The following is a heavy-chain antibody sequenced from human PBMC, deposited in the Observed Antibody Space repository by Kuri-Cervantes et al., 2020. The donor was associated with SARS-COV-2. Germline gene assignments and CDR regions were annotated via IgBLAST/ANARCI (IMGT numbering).Heavy chain of an antibody. CDR2: ISSSRYM. CDR3: ATVWGHVLRYFDPSPFDY. J-gene: IGHJ4*02. V-gene: IGHV3-21*01. D-gene: IGHD3-9*01. Sequence: GGSLRLSCAASGFTFSSYTMNWVRQAPGKGLEWIASISSSRYMYYGDAVKGRFTISRDNTDNSVYLQMNSLRGEDTAVYYCATVWGHVLRYFDPSPFDYWGQGTLVTVSS. CDR1: GFTFSSYT.